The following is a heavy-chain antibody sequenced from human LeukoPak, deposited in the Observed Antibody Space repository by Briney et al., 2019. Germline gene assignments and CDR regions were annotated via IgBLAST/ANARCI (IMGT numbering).Heavy chain of an antibody. CDR1: GFTCSDYY. CDR3: SSYKQLWYFDY. D-gene: IGHD5-18*01. J-gene: IGHJ4*02. Sequence: GGSLRLSCAASGFTCSDYYMSWIRQAPGKGLEWVSYISSSCSTIYYADSVKGRFTIYRDNAKNSLYLQMNSLRAEDTAVYYCSSYKQLWYFDYWGQGTLVTVSS. V-gene: IGHV3-11*01. CDR2: ISSSCSTI.